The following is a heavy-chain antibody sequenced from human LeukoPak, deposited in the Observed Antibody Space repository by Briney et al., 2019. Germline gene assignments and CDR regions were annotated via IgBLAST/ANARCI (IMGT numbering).Heavy chain of an antibody. J-gene: IGHJ4*02. Sequence: PGGSLRLSCAASGFTFSSYAMHWVRQAPGKGLEWVAVISYDGSNKYYADSVKGRFTISRDNSKNTLYLQMNSLRAEDTAVYYCACRAVGKYYYFDYWGQGTLVTVSS. D-gene: IGHD6-19*01. CDR2: ISYDGSNK. CDR1: GFTFSSYA. V-gene: IGHV3-30-3*01. CDR3: ACRAVGKYYYFDY.